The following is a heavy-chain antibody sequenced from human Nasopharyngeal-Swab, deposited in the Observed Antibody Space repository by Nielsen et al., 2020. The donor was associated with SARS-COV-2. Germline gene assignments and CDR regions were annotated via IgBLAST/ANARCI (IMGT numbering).Heavy chain of an antibody. V-gene: IGHV5-10-1*01. J-gene: IGHJ4*02. CDR1: GYSFTSYW. CDR2: IDPSDSYT. D-gene: IGHD5-12*01. Sequence: GEFLKISCRGSGYSFTSYWIGWVRQMPGKGLEWMGRIDPSDSYTNYSPSFQGHVTISADKSISTAYLQWSSLKASDTAMYYCARQGESINNDYWGQGTLVTVSS. CDR3: ARQGESINNDY.